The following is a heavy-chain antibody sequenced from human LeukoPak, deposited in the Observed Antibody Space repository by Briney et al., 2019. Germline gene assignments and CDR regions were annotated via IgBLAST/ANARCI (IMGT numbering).Heavy chain of an antibody. V-gene: IGHV4-30-4*01. CDR2: IYYSGST. J-gene: IGHJ4*02. CDR1: GGSISSGDYY. CDR3: ARGRDYYDSSGYSYYFDY. Sequence: SETLSLTCTVSGGSISSGDYYWSRIRQPPGKGLEWIGYIYYSGSTYYNPSLKSRVTISVDTSKNQFSLKLSSVTAADTAVYYCARGRDYYDSSGYSYYFDYWGQGTLVTVSS. D-gene: IGHD3-22*01.